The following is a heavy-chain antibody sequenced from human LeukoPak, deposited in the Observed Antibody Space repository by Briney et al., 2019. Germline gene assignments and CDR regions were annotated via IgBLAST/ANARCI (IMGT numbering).Heavy chain of an antibody. V-gene: IGHV4-59*01. CDR2: IYYSGSI. J-gene: IGHJ4*02. Sequence: RPSETLSLTCTVSGGSIGSYYWSWIRQPPGKGLEWIGDIYYSGSIKYNPSLKSRVTMSVDTSKNQFSLKLSSVTAADTAIYYCARENPSGYYNRPIDYWGQGTLVTVSS. CDR3: ARENPSGYYNRPIDY. D-gene: IGHD3-22*01. CDR1: GGSIGSYY.